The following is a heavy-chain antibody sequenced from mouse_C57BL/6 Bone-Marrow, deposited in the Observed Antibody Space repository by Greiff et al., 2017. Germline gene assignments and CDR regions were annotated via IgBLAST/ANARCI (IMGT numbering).Heavy chain of an antibody. CDR2: INPGSGGT. Sequence: VQLQQSGAELVRPGTSVKVSCKASGYAFTNYLIEWVKQRPGQGLEWIGVINPGSGGTNYNEKFKGKATLTADKSSSTAYMQLSSLTSEDSAVYFCARSNYYGSSPYAMDDWGQGTSVTVSS. CDR3: ARSNYYGSSPYAMDD. V-gene: IGHV1-54*01. D-gene: IGHD1-1*01. CDR1: GYAFTNYL. J-gene: IGHJ4*01.